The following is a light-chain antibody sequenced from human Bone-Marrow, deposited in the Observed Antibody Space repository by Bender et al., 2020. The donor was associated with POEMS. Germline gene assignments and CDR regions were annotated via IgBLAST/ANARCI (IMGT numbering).Light chain of an antibody. V-gene: IGLV2-23*02. CDR2: DVS. CDR3: CSYAGVSTYV. Sequence: QSALTQPASVSGSPGQSITISCTGSRNDVGGYNFVSWYQQHPGKPPTLMIYDVSNRPSGVSDRFAGSKSGNTACLTISGLQAEHEADYFCCSYAGVSTYVFGSGTKVTVL. CDR1: RNDVGGYNF. J-gene: IGLJ1*01.